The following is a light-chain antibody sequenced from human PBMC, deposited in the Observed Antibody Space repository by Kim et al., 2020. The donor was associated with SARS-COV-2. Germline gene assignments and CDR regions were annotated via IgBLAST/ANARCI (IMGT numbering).Light chain of an antibody. CDR3: NSRDSSGNHLDV. V-gene: IGLV3-19*01. CDR2: GKN. J-gene: IGLJ1*01. CDR1: SLRSYY. Sequence: LGQTVRITCQGDSLRSYYASWYQQKPGQATVLVIYGKNNRPSGIPDRFSGSSSGNTASLTITGAQAEDEADYYCNSRDSSGNHLDVFGTGTKVTVL.